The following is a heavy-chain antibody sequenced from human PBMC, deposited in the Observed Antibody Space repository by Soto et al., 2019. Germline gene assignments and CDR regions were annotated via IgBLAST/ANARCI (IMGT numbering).Heavy chain of an antibody. Sequence: ASVKVSCKVSGYTLTELSMHWVRQAPGKGLEWMGGFDPEDGETIYAQKFQGRVTMTEDTSTDTAYMELSSLRSEDTAVYYCATAAYCSSTSCYVSRANWFYPWGQGTLVTVSS. CDR2: FDPEDGET. J-gene: IGHJ5*02. CDR3: ATAAYCSSTSCYVSRANWFYP. CDR1: GYTLTELS. D-gene: IGHD2-2*01. V-gene: IGHV1-24*01.